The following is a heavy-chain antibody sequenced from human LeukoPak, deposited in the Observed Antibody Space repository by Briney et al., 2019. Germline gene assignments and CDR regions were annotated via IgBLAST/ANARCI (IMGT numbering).Heavy chain of an antibody. CDR1: GFTFSSYS. CDR2: ISSSGSYI. J-gene: IGHJ4*02. Sequence: GGSLRLSCAASGFTFSSYSMSWVRQAPGKGLEWVSSISSSGSYISYADSVKGRFTISRDNSKNTLYLQMNSLRAEDTAVYYCAKSWDYGDSSFDYWGQGTLVTVSS. CDR3: AKSWDYGDSSFDY. D-gene: IGHD4-17*01. V-gene: IGHV3-21*04.